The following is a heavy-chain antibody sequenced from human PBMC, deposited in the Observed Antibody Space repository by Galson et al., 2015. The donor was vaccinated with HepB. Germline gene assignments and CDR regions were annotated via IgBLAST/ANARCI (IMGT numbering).Heavy chain of an antibody. Sequence: SLRLSCAASGFTFSSYGLHWVRQAPGKGLEWVAVISYDGSNKYYADSVKGRFTISRDNSKNTLYLQMNSLRAEDTAVYYCAKSQIAAAGYDAFHIWGQGTMVTVSS. D-gene: IGHD6-13*01. CDR2: ISYDGSNK. CDR3: AKSQIAAAGYDAFHI. CDR1: GFTFSSYG. V-gene: IGHV3-30*18. J-gene: IGHJ3*02.